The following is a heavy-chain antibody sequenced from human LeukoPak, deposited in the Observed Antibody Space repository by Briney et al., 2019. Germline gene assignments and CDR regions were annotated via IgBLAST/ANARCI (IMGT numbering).Heavy chain of an antibody. V-gene: IGHV3-15*01. J-gene: IGHJ3*02. Sequence: GGSLRLSCATPGFSPSNAWTSWVRPAPRKGLESIGRIKSNSDGGTTDYAAPVKGRFTISRDDAKNTLYLQMNSLKTEDTAVYYCTTVLSDSSAYCFPLDAFDIWGQGTMVTVSS. D-gene: IGHD3-22*01. CDR1: GFSPSNAW. CDR2: IKSNSDGGTT. CDR3: TTVLSDSSAYCFPLDAFDI.